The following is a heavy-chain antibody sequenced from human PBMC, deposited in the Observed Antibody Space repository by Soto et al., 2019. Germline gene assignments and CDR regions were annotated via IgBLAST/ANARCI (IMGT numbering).Heavy chain of an antibody. CDR2: ISSSSSTI. V-gene: IGHV3-48*01. CDR1: GFTFSSYS. CDR3: ARDPNFWSGPNWFDP. J-gene: IGHJ5*02. D-gene: IGHD3-3*01. Sequence: GGSLRLSCAASGFTFSSYSMNWVLQAPGKGLEWVSYISSSSSTIYYADSVKGRFTISRDNAKNSLYLQMNSLRAEDTAVYYCARDPNFWSGPNWFDPWGQGTLVTVSS.